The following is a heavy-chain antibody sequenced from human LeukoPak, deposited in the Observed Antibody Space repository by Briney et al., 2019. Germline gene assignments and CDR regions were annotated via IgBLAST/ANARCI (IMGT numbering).Heavy chain of an antibody. V-gene: IGHV3-23*01. Sequence: PGGSLRLSCAASGFTFSNAYMNWVRQAPAKGLEWVSALSSSGGGTFYADSVKGRFTISRDTSKNTLYLQMYSLRAEDTAVYYCGKAGTGTNMIFDYWGQGTLVTVSS. D-gene: IGHD1-1*01. CDR2: LSSSGGGT. J-gene: IGHJ4*02. CDR3: GKAGTGTNMIFDY. CDR1: GFTFSNAY.